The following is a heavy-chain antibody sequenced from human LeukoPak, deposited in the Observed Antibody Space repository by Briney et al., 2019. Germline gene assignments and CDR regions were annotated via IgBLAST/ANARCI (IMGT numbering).Heavy chain of an antibody. CDR1: GFSFSTYS. CDR3: ARDPSSVAAADYFDY. CDR2: ISGSSTTI. D-gene: IGHD6-13*01. Sequence: GGSLRLSCAASGFSFSTYSMNWVRQAPGKGLEWVSFISGSSTTIYYADSVKGRFTISRDNAKNSLYLQMSSLRDEVTAVYYCARDPSSVAAADYFDYWGQGTLVTVSS. J-gene: IGHJ4*02. V-gene: IGHV3-48*02.